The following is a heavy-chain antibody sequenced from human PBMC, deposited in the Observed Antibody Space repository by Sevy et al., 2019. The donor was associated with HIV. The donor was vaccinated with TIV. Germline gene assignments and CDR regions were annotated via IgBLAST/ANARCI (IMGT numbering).Heavy chain of an antibody. J-gene: IGHJ4*02. D-gene: IGHD1-7*01. CDR2: ISDGGSNK. CDR3: ARDEGSGVWNYYFDY. CDR1: GFTFSSYA. Sequence: GGSLRLSCAASGFTFSSYAMHWVRQAPGKGLEWVSGISDGGSNKYYADSVKGRFTISRDNSKNTLFLQMNSLRGEDTAVYYCARDEGSGVWNYYFDYWGQGTLVTVSS. V-gene: IGHV3-30-3*01.